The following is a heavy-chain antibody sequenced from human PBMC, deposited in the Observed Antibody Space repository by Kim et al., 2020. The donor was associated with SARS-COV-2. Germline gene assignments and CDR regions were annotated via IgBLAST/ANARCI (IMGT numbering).Heavy chain of an antibody. D-gene: IGHD5-18*01. CDR1: GFTFSSYA. Sequence: GGSLRLSCAASGFTFSSYAMSWVRQAPGKGLEWVSSISGSGGSTYYADSVKGRFTISRDNSKNTLYLQMNSLRAEDTAVYYCAKDPRRRIQLWLPGGFWYFDYWGQGTLVTVSS. CDR2: ISGSGGST. J-gene: IGHJ4*02. CDR3: AKDPRRRIQLWLPGGFWYFDY. V-gene: IGHV3-23*01.